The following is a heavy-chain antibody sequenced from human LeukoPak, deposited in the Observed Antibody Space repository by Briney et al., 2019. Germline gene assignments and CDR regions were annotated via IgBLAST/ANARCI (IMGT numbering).Heavy chain of an antibody. J-gene: IGHJ5*02. V-gene: IGHV1-2*02. CDR1: GYTFTGYY. D-gene: IGHD1-1*01. Sequence: ASVKVSCKASGYTFTGYYMHWVRQTPGQGLEWMGWINPNSGGTNYAQKFRGRVTMTRDTSISTAYMELSRLRSDDTAVYYCARGGFFTGTTDRWGQGTLVTVSS. CDR3: ARGGFFTGTTDR. CDR2: INPNSGGT.